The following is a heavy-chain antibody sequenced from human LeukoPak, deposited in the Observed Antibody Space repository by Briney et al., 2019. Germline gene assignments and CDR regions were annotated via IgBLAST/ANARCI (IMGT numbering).Heavy chain of an antibody. CDR1: GFTFSSYW. D-gene: IGHD4-17*01. CDR2: INSDGSST. Sequence: GGSPRLSCAASGFTFSSYWMHWVRQAPGKGLVWVSRINSDGSSTSYADSVKGRFTISRDNAKNTLYLQMNSLRAEDTAVYYCARGDDYGDYKRNYYYYGMDVWGQGTTVTVSS. V-gene: IGHV3-74*01. CDR3: ARGDDYGDYKRNYYYYGMDV. J-gene: IGHJ6*02.